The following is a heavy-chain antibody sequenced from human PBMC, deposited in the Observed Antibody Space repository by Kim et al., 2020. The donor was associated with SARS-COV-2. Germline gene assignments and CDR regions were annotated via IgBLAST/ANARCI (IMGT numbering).Heavy chain of an antibody. D-gene: IGHD2-2*01. CDR2: IYYSGST. CDR3: ARRPAPKTYYYYYMDV. J-gene: IGHJ6*03. V-gene: IGHV4-39*01. CDR1: GGSISSSSYY. Sequence: SETLSLTCTVSGGSISSSSYYWGWIRQPPGKGLEWIGSIYYSGSTYYNPSLKRRVTISVDTSKNQFSLKLSSVTAADTAVYYCARRPAPKTYYYYYMDV.